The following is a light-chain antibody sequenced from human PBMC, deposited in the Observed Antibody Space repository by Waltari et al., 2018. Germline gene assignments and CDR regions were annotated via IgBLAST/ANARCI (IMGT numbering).Light chain of an antibody. J-gene: IGKJ1*01. CDR2: AAS. Sequence: DIQMTQSPSSLSASVGDRVTITCRTRQSICSYLYWYQQKPEKAPQLLIYAASSLQSGVPSRCSGRGSGTDLTLSIPSLQPEDCATYYCQQGHSTPRTFGQGTKVEIK. CDR3: QQGHSTPRT. V-gene: IGKV1-39*01. CDR1: QSICSY.